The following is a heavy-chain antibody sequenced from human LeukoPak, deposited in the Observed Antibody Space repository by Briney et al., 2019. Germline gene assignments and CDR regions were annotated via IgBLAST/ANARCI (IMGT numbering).Heavy chain of an antibody. CDR2: IYYSGST. CDR3: ARHGGSSYGSYYFDF. CDR1: GGSISSSSYY. J-gene: IGHJ4*02. D-gene: IGHD5-18*01. V-gene: IGHV4-39*01. Sequence: PSETLSVTCTVSGGSISSSSYYWGWIRQPPGKGLEWIGTIYYSGSTYYNPALKSRATISVDTSKNQFSLKLSSVTAADTAVYYCARHGGSSYGSYYFDFWGQGTLVTVSS.